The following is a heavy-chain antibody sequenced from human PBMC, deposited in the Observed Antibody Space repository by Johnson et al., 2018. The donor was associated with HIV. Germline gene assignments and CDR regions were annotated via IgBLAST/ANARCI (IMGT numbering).Heavy chain of an antibody. CDR3: AKDRVAAAGHDAFDI. V-gene: IGHV3-30*18. CDR2: ISHDGINK. Sequence: QMLLVESGGGVVQPGRSLRLSCAASGFTFSSMHWDRQAPGKGLEWVAVISHDGINKYYRDSVKGRFTISRDNSKNTLYLQMNSLRAEDTAVYYCAKDRVAAAGHDAFDIWGQGTMVTVSS. D-gene: IGHD6-13*01. J-gene: IGHJ3*02. CDR1: GFTFSS.